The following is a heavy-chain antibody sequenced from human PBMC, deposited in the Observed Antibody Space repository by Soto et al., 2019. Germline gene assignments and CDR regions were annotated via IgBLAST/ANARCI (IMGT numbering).Heavy chain of an antibody. CDR3: ARGPTITTDF. J-gene: IGHJ4*02. Sequence: HSETLSLACTISGGSMSRYSCHWLRQPPGKGLEWIGYMYNDGATDYNPSLKSRISMSLDTSTKQCSLRLSSVTAADTAVYFCARGPTITTDFWGRGILVTVSS. V-gene: IGHV4-59*01. CDR1: GGSMSRYS. D-gene: IGHD5-12*01. CDR2: MYNDGAT.